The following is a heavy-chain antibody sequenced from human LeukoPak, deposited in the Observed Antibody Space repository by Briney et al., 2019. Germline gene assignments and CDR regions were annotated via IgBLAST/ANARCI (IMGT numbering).Heavy chain of an antibody. CDR1: GRSISSGGYY. CDR2: IYYSGST. V-gene: IGHV4-31*03. D-gene: IGHD4-17*01. CDR3: ARGRENEYGDYEGLLDY. Sequence: SETLSLTCTVSGRSISSGGYYWSWIRQHPGKGLEWIGYIYYSGSTYYNPSLKSRVTISVDTSKNQFSLKLSSVTAADTAVYYCARGRENEYGDYEGLLDYWGQGTLVTVSS. J-gene: IGHJ4*02.